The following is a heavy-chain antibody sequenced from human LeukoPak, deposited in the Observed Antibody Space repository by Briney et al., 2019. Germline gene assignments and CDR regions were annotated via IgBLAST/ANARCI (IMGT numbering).Heavy chain of an antibody. Sequence: SETLSLTCAVSGGSFSGYYWSWIRQPPGKGLEWIGEINHSGSTNYNPSLKSRVTISVDTSKNQFSLKLSSVTAADTAVYYCARGLLRPYYYYGMDVWGQGTTVTVSS. CDR2: INHSGST. J-gene: IGHJ6*02. D-gene: IGHD3-16*01. CDR1: GGSFSGYY. V-gene: IGHV4-34*01. CDR3: ARGLLRPYYYYGMDV.